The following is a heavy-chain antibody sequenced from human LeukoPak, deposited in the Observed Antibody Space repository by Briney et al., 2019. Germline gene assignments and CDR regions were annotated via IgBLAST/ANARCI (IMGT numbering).Heavy chain of an antibody. CDR2: INTSGGST. Sequence: ASVKVSCKASGYTFTSYYMHWVRQAPGQGLEWMGIINTSGGSTSYAQKFQGRVTMTRDTSTSTVYMELSSLRSEDTAVYYCARDWFSDSSGYYPSPGFDYWGQGTLVTVSS. D-gene: IGHD3-22*01. V-gene: IGHV1-46*01. CDR3: ARDWFSDSSGYYPSPGFDY. CDR1: GYTFTSYY. J-gene: IGHJ4*02.